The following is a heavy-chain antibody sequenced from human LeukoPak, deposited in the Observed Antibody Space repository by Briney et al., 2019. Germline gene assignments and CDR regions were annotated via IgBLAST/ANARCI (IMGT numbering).Heavy chain of an antibody. J-gene: IGHJ4*02. Sequence: GGSLRLSCGASGFTFSNYGMLWVRQAPGKGLDWVAFIRYDGNNKLYADSVKGRFTISRDKSKNTLYLHNNSLRAEETAVYFCVKDNPLDYWGRGTLVIVSS. CDR2: IRYDGNNK. V-gene: IGHV3-30*02. D-gene: IGHD1-14*01. CDR3: VKDNPLDY. CDR1: GFTFSNYG.